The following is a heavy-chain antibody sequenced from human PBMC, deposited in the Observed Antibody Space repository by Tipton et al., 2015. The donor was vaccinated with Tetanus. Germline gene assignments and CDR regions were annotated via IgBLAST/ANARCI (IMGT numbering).Heavy chain of an antibody. V-gene: IGHV6-1*01. J-gene: IGHJ3*02. Sequence: GLVKPSQTLSLTCAISGDSVSSNSAVWNWIRQSPSRGLEWLGRTYYKSRWSTNYAVSVKSRITINPDTSKNQFSLQLTSMTPEDAAVYYCARGDVSFDIWGHGTMDTVSS. CDR2: TYYKSRWST. CDR1: GDSVSSNSAV. D-gene: IGHD2-8*01. CDR3: ARGDVSFDI.